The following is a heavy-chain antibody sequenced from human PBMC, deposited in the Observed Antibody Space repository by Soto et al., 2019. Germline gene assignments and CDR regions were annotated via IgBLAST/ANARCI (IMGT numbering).Heavy chain of an antibody. V-gene: IGHV3-7*01. J-gene: IGHJ6*02. CDR3: ARPHKLYYDFWSGPNDYYYYYGMDV. D-gene: IGHD3-3*01. CDR2: IKQDGSEK. CDR1: GFTFSSYW. Sequence: GGSLRLSCAASGFTFSSYWMSWVRQAPGKGLEWVANIKQDGSEKYYVDSVKGRFTISRDNSKNSLYLQMNSLRAEDTAVYYCARPHKLYYDFWSGPNDYYYYYGMDVWGQGATVTVSS.